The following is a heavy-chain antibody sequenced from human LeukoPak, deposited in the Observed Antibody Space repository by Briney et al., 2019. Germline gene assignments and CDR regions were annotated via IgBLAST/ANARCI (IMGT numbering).Heavy chain of an antibody. D-gene: IGHD4/OR15-4a*01. CDR1: GFTFNTYA. J-gene: IGHJ4*02. CDR3: ATLNADEPMVLGDY. V-gene: IGHV3-23*01. CDR2: ISGSGDLT. Sequence: GGSLRLSCAASGFTFNTYAMSWVRQAPGKGLEWVSVISGSGDLTFYADSVRGRVTISRDNSRSTLYLQMNSLRAEDTAVYYCATLNADEPMVLGDYWGQGTLVTVSS.